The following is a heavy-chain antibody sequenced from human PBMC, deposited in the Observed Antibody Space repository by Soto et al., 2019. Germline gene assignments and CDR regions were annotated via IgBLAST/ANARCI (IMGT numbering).Heavy chain of an antibody. CDR2: ITGSGVNT. D-gene: IGHD3-10*01. V-gene: IGHV3-23*01. CDR1: GFTFSKYS. CDR3: AKDDSTMVRGVIHF. Sequence: EVQLLESGGGLVQPGGSLRLSCAASGFTFSKYSMSWVRQAPGKGPEWVAVITGSGVNTNYADSVKGRFTISRDNSKNTLSLQMNSLRADDPARYYCAKDDSTMVRGVIHFWGQGTRVIVST. J-gene: IGHJ4*02.